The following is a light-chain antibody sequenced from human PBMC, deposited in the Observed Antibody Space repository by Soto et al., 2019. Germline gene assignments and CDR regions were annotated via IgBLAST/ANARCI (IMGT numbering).Light chain of an antibody. Sequence: DIQMTQSPSTLSASVGDRVTITCRASQSISTYLAWYRHKPGEAPKLLIYKASTLERGVPSRFSGCGSGTDFTLTISSLQPDDFATYYCQPYNSDSRTFGQGTKVEAK. CDR1: QSISTY. CDR2: KAS. V-gene: IGKV1-5*03. J-gene: IGKJ1*01. CDR3: QPYNSDSRT.